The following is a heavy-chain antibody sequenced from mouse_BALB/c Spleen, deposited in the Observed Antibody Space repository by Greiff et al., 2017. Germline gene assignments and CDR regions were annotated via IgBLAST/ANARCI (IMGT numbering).Heavy chain of an antibody. D-gene: IGHD2-3*01. Sequence: EVQLQESGPSLVKPSQTLSLTCSVTGDSITSGYWNWIRKFPGNKLEYMGYISYSGSTYYNPSLKSRISITRDTSKNQYYLQLNSVTTEDTATYYSARYKGDGYLDYAMDYWGQGTSVTVSS. CDR3: ARYKGDGYLDYAMDY. CDR2: ISYSGST. J-gene: IGHJ4*01. CDR1: GDSITSGY. V-gene: IGHV3-8*02.